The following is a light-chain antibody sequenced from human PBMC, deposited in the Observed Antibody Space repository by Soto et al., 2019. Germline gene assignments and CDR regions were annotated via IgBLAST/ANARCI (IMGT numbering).Light chain of an antibody. CDR2: WAS. CDR3: QQYYLTPLS. Sequence: DIVMTQSPDSLAVSLGERATINCKSSQSVFFSSNNKNFLAWYQQKPGQPPKLLIYWASARESGVPDRFSGSGSGTDFTLTISSLQADDVAVYYCQQYYLTPLSFGGGNKVDIK. J-gene: IGKJ4*01. V-gene: IGKV4-1*01. CDR1: QSVFFSSNNKNF.